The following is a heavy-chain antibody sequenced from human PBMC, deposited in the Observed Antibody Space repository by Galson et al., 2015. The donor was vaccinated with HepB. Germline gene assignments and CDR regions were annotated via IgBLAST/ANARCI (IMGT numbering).Heavy chain of an antibody. Sequence: SLRLSCAASGFTYSSYSMNWVRQAPGKGLEWVSSISSSSSYIYYADSVKGRFTISRDNAKNSLYLQMNSLRAEDTAVYYCARDSSIVGVPQGHFDHWGQGTLVTVSS. CDR2: ISSSSSYI. CDR3: ARDSSIVGVPQGHFDH. D-gene: IGHD1-26*01. CDR1: GFTYSSYS. J-gene: IGHJ4*02. V-gene: IGHV3-21*01.